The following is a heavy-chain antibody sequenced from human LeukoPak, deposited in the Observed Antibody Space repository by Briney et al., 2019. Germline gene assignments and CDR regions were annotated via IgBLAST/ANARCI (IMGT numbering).Heavy chain of an antibody. Sequence: GGSLRLSCAASGFSFSTYSMNWVRQTPGKGLEWISYISSRSATIYYTDPVKGRFTISRDNAKNSLYLQMNSLTAEDTAVYYCARDLWSHGDFDHWGQGVLVTVSS. V-gene: IGHV3-48*01. CDR3: ARDLWSHGDFDH. CDR2: ISSRSATI. D-gene: IGHD3-3*01. J-gene: IGHJ4*02. CDR1: GFSFSTYS.